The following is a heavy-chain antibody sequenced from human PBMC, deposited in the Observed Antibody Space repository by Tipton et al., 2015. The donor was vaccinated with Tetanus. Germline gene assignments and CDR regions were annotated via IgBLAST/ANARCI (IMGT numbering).Heavy chain of an antibody. CDR2: TNRDGSDK. D-gene: IGHD3/OR15-3a*01. CDR3: ARDRGEDWTNFYYMDV. V-gene: IGHV3-7*01. J-gene: IGHJ6*03. CDR1: GFTFSSYP. Sequence: GSLRLSCAASGFTFSSYPMSWVRQAPGKGLEWVANTNRDGSDKYYVDSVKGRFTISRDEAKNSLHLQMSSLRVGDTAVYYCARDRGEDWTNFYYMDVWGKGATVTVSS.